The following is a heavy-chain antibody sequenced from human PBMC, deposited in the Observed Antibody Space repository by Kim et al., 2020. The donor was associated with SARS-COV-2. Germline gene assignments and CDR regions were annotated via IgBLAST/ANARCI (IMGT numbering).Heavy chain of an antibody. Sequence: SETLSLTCTVSGGSISSYYWSWIRQPPGKGLEWIGYIYYSGSTNYNPSLKSRVTISVDTSTNQFSLKLSSVTAADTAVYYCARGETTHPAYSSSSGVYYYYYGMDVWGQGTTVTVSS. V-gene: IGHV4-59*01. CDR2: IYYSGST. CDR1: GGSISSYY. J-gene: IGHJ6*02. D-gene: IGHD6-6*01. CDR3: ARGETTHPAYSSSSGVYYYYYGMDV.